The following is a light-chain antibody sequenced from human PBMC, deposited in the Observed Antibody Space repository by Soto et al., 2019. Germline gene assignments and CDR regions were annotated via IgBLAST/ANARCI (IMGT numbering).Light chain of an antibody. Sequence: DIVMTQSPLSLPVTPGEPASISCRSSQSLLHSNGYNHLDWYLQKQGQSPPLLIYWGSYRASWVPDRFSGSGSGTDFTLQISRVEAADVGAYYCIHSLQILPLTFGGGTKVEI. CDR2: WGS. V-gene: IGKV2-28*01. CDR3: IHSLQILPLT. CDR1: QSLLHSNGYNH. J-gene: IGKJ4*01.